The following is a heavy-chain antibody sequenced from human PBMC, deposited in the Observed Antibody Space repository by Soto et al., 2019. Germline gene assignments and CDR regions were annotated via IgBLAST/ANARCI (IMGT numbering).Heavy chain of an antibody. CDR3: ARDREDCEQCRGALPGYGMDV. CDR2: ISAYNGNT. Sequence: QVQLVQSGAEVKKPGASVKVSCKASGYTFTSYGISWVRQAPGQGLEWMGWISAYNGNTNYAQKLQGRVTMNTDTATSTAYMELRSLRSDDTAVYYCARDREDCEQCRGALPGYGMDVWGQGTTVTVSS. D-gene: IGHD6-19*01. V-gene: IGHV1-18*01. J-gene: IGHJ6*02. CDR1: GYTFTSYG.